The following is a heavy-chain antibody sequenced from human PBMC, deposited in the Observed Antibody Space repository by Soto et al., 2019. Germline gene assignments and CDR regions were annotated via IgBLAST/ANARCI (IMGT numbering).Heavy chain of an antibody. CDR2: IYYSGST. CDR3: ARDYRILRVVAATGPWFDP. CDR1: GGSISSYY. V-gene: IGHV4-59*01. D-gene: IGHD2-15*01. Sequence: PSETLSLTCTVSGGSISSYYWSWIRQPPGKGLEWIGYIYYSGSTNYNPSLKSRVTISVDTSKNQFSLKLSSVTAADTAVYYCARDYRILRVVAATGPWFDPWGQGTLVTVSS. J-gene: IGHJ5*02.